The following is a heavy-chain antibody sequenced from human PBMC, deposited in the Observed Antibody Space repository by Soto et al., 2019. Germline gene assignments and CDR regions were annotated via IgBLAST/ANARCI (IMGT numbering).Heavy chain of an antibody. CDR2: IYYSGST. V-gene: IGHV4-39*01. CDR3: ARPKGGGYCSGGSCYSDPYYFDY. J-gene: IGHJ4*02. Sequence: PSETLSLTCTVSGGSISSSSYYWGWIRQPPGKGLEWIGSIYYSGSTYYNPSPKSRVTISVDTSKNQFSLKLSSVTAADTAVYYCARPKGGGYCSGGSCYSDPYYFDYWGQGTLVTVSS. D-gene: IGHD2-15*01. CDR1: GGSISSSSYY.